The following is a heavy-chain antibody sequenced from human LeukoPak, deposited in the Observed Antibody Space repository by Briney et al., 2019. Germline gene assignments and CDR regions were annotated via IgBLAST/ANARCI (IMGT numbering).Heavy chain of an antibody. D-gene: IGHD6-19*01. V-gene: IGHV4-4*07. CDR1: GGSFSGYY. CDR3: ARDYGLGLRGAFDI. Sequence: SETLSLTCAVYGGSFSGYYWSWIRQPAGKGLEWIGRIYTSGSTNYNPSLKSRVTMSVDTSKNQFSLKLSSVTAADTAVYYCARDYGLGLRGAFDIWGQGTMVTVSS. J-gene: IGHJ3*02. CDR2: IYTSGST.